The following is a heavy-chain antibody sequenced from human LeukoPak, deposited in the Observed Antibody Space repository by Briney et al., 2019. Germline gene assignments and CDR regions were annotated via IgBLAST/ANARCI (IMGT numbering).Heavy chain of an antibody. Sequence: PSEPLSLTCTVSGGSISSYYWSWIRQPPGKGLEWIGYIYYSGSTNYNPSLKSRVTISVDTSKNQFSLKLSSVTAADTAVYYCARIPYCSGGSCYPDYWGQGTLVTVSS. CDR2: IYYSGST. CDR1: GGSISSYY. V-gene: IGHV4-59*01. D-gene: IGHD2-15*01. J-gene: IGHJ4*02. CDR3: ARIPYCSGGSCYPDY.